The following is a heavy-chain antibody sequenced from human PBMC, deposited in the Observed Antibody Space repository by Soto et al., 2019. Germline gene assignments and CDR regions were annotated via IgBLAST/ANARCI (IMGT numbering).Heavy chain of an antibody. CDR3: ARLSLLFYAFDI. CDR1: GYSFTSYW. Sequence: PGATLRIACKVSGYSFTSYWIGWVRQMPGKGLECMGIIYPGDSDTRYNPSFQGQVTISADKSISTAYLQWSSLKASDTAMYYCARLSLLFYAFDIWGQGTMVTVSS. J-gene: IGHJ3*02. CDR2: IYPGDSDT. V-gene: IGHV5-51*01. D-gene: IGHD1-26*01.